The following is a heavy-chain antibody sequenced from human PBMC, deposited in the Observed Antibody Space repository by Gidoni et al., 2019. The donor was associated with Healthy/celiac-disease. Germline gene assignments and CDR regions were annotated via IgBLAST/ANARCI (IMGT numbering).Heavy chain of an antibody. D-gene: IGHD2-2*01. J-gene: IGHJ5*02. Sequence: QVQLQESGPGLVKPSQTLSLTCTVSGGSISRGGYYWSWISQHPGKGLEWIGYIYYSGSTYYNPSLKSRVTISVDTSKNQFSLKLSSVTAADTAVYYCARETSSPRGLSNWFDPWGQGTLVTVSS. CDR3: ARETSSPRGLSNWFDP. CDR2: IYYSGST. CDR1: GGSISRGGYY. V-gene: IGHV4-31*03.